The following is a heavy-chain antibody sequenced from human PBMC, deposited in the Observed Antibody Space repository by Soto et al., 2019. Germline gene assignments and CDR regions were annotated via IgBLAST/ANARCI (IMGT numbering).Heavy chain of an antibody. CDR3: ARPKYCSGGTCLTDY. J-gene: IGHJ4*02. V-gene: IGHV3-48*01. CDR2: ISSSSSTI. CDR1: GFTFSSYS. Sequence: EVQLVDSGGGLVQPGGSLRLSCAASGFTFSSYSMNWVRQAPGKGLEWVSYISSSSSTIYYADSVKGRFTISRDNAKNSLYLQMNSLRAGDTAVYYCARPKYCSGGTCLTDYWGQGTLVTVSS. D-gene: IGHD2-15*01.